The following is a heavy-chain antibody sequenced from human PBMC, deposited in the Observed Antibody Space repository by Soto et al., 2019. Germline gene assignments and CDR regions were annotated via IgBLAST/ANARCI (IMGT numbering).Heavy chain of an antibody. V-gene: IGHV3-23*01. CDR1: GFTFGSYA. Sequence: PGGSLRLSCAASGFTFGSYAMSWVGQAPGKGLEWVSVISGSDDSTYYADSVKGRFTISRDNSKNTLYLQMNSLRAEDTAVYYCAKRSSSSTFDYWGQGTLVTVSS. D-gene: IGHD6-6*01. CDR3: AKRSSSSTFDY. CDR2: ISGSDDST. J-gene: IGHJ4*02.